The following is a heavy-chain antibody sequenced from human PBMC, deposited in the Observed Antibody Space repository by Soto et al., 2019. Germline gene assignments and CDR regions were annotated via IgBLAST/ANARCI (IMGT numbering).Heavy chain of an antibody. V-gene: IGHV4-59*12. D-gene: IGHD2-15*01. J-gene: IGHJ4*02. CDR3: VREWSAFDY. CDR2: ISYSGST. Sequence: SETLSLTCTVSGCSISGYYWSWVRQPPGKGLEWIGFISYSGSTNYNPSLQSRVTISVDTSKNQFSLKLRSVTAADTAVYYCVREWSAFDYWGQGTLVTVSS. CDR1: GCSISGYY.